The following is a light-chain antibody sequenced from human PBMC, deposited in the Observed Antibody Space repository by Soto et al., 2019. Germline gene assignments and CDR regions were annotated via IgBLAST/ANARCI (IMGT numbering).Light chain of an antibody. J-gene: IGKJ1*01. CDR2: WAS. CDR1: QSVLNSSNNKNY. CDR3: QQYYSTPQT. V-gene: IGKV4-1*01. Sequence: DIVMTQSPDSLAVSLGERATINCKSSQSVLNSSNNKNYLAWYQQKPGQPPKLLIYWASTRESGVPDRFSGSGSGTYFTLTISSLQAEDVAVYYCQQYYSTPQTFGQGTKVEIK.